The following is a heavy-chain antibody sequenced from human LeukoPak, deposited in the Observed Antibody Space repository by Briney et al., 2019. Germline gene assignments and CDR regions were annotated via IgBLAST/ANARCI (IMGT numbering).Heavy chain of an antibody. V-gene: IGHV1-3*01. CDR3: ARGTVTDADFDY. D-gene: IGHD4-17*01. J-gene: IGHJ4*02. Sequence: GASVKVSCKTSGYTFTSYAMHWVRQAPGQRLEWMGWINAGNGYTKSSQKFQGRVTMTRDTSTSTVYMELSSLRSEDTAVYYCARGTVTDADFDYWGQGTLVTVSS. CDR1: GYTFTSYA. CDR2: INAGNGYT.